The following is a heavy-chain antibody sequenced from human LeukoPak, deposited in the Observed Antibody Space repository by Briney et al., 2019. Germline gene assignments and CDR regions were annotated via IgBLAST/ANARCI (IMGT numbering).Heavy chain of an antibody. CDR1: GFIFSTYA. V-gene: IGHV3-23*01. D-gene: IGHD3-10*01. CDR2: ISGSGGST. Sequence: GSLRLSCAASGFIFSTYAMSWVRQAPGKGLEWVSAISGSGGSTYYADSVKGRFTISRDNSKNTLYLQMNSLRAEDTAVYYCAKEGSGGFLYFDYWGQGTLVTVSS. CDR3: AKEGSGGFLYFDY. J-gene: IGHJ4*02.